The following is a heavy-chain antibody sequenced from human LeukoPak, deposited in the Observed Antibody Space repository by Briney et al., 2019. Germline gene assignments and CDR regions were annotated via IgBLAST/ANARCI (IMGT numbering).Heavy chain of an antibody. D-gene: IGHD3-10*01. J-gene: IGHJ3*02. V-gene: IGHV4-61*02. CDR3: ARDARITNAFDI. CDR1: GGSISSGSYY. Sequence: PSQTLSLTCTVSGGSISSGSYYWSWIRQPAGKGLEWIGRIYTSGSTNYNPSLKSRVTISVDTSKSQFSLKLSSVTAADTAVYYCARDARITNAFDIWGQGTMVTVSS. CDR2: IYTSGST.